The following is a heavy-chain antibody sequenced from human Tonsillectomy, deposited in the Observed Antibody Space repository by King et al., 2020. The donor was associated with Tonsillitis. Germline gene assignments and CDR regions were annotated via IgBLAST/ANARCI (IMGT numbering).Heavy chain of an antibody. CDR3: ARDRAPMARGPRDDAFDI. Sequence: VQLVESGAEVKKPGSSVKVSCKASGGTFSSHGISWVRQAPGQGPEWMGRTIPILGVGNYAQKFQDRVTITADKSTSTAYMEMSSLRYEDTAVYYCARDRAPMARGPRDDAFDIWGQGTLVTVSS. V-gene: IGHV1-69*09. CDR1: GGTFSSHG. CDR2: TIPILGVG. D-gene: IGHD3-10*01. J-gene: IGHJ3*02.